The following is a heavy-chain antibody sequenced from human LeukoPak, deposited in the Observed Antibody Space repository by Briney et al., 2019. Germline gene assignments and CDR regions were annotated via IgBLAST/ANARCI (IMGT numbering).Heavy chain of an antibody. CDR3: ARDPAPYYDFWRGYYTYFDY. CDR2: ISAYNGNT. Sequence: ASVKVSCKASGYTFTRYGISWVRQAPGQGLEWMGWISAYNGNTNYAQKLQGRVTMTTDTSTSTAYMELRSLRSDDTAVYYCARDPAPYYDFWRGYYTYFDYWGQGTLVTVSS. V-gene: IGHV1-18*01. CDR1: GYTFTRYG. D-gene: IGHD3-3*01. J-gene: IGHJ4*02.